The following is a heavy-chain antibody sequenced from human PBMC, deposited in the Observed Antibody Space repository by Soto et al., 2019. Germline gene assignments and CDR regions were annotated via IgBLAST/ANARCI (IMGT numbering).Heavy chain of an antibody. J-gene: IGHJ6*03. V-gene: IGHV3-23*01. D-gene: IGHD6-6*01. CDR1: GFTFSSYA. CDR3: AKEGAGRGNYYYYMDV. Sequence: TGGSLRLSCAASGFTFSSYAMSWVRQAPGKGLEWVSGISGSGGSTYYADSVKGRFTISRDNSKNTLYLQMNSLRAEDTAVYYCAKEGAGRGNYYYYMDVWGKGTTVTVSS. CDR2: ISGSGGST.